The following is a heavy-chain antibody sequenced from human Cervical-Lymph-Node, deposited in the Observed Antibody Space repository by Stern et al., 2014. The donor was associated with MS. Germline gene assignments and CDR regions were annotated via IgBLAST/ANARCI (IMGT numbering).Heavy chain of an antibody. CDR3: AREGGVAVAVDY. CDR1: GGSISRGGYY. V-gene: IGHV4-31*03. J-gene: IGHJ4*02. Sequence: QLQLQESGPGLVKPSQTLSLTCTVSGGSISRGGYYWSWIRQHPGKGLEWIGYIYYSGSTYYNPSLKSRVTISVDTSKNQFSLKLSSVTAADTAVYYCAREGGVAVAVDYWGQGTLVTVSS. D-gene: IGHD6-19*01. CDR2: IYYSGST.